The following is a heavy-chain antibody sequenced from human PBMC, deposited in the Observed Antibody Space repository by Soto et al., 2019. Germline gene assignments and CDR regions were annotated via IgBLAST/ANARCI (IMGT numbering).Heavy chain of an antibody. J-gene: IGHJ3*02. CDR1: GYTFTSYY. CDR2: INHSGGST. CDR3: ARDSGLSSGYFDAFDI. V-gene: IGHV1-46*01. Sequence: ASVKVSCKASGYTFTSYYMHWVRQAPGQGLEWMGIINHSGGSTSYAQKFQGRVTMTRDTSTSTVYMELSSLRSEDTAVYYCARDSGLSSGYFDAFDIWGQGTMVTVSS. D-gene: IGHD3-22*01.